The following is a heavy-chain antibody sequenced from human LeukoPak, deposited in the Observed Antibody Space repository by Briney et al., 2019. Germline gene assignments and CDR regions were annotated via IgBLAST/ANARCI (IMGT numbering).Heavy chain of an antibody. CDR1: GFTFSSYA. D-gene: IGHD3-22*01. J-gene: IGHJ4*02. CDR3: ARGPSYYYDSSGYYDY. CDR2: IYSGGST. Sequence: GRSLRLSCAASGFTFSSYAMHWVRQAPGKGLEWVSVIYSGGSTYYADSVKGRFTISRDNSKNTLYLQMNSLRAEDTAVYYCARGPSYYYDSSGYYDYWGQGTLVTVSS. V-gene: IGHV3-53*01.